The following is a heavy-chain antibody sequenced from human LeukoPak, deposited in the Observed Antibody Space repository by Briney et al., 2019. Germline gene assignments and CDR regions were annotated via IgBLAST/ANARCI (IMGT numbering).Heavy chain of an antibody. Sequence: SGTLSLTCSVSGGSISNGGYYWSWIRQHPGKGLEWIGYIYDSGTTYYNPALQSRVTISVDTSDNQFSLKLRSLTAADTAVYYCARGGDRRGFDYWGQGTLVTVSS. CDR3: ARGGDRRGFDY. CDR2: IYDSGTT. V-gene: IGHV4-31*03. J-gene: IGHJ4*02. D-gene: IGHD1-14*01. CDR1: GGSISNGGYY.